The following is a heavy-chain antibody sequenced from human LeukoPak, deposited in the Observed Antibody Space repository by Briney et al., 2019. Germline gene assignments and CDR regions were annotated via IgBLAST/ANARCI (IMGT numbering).Heavy chain of an antibody. V-gene: IGHV3-30*03. CDR3: VRDSPSGFFDL. D-gene: IGHD6-19*01. CDR1: GFTFSSYG. J-gene: IGHJ2*01. Sequence: GGSLRLSCAASGFTFSSYGMHWVRQAPGKGLEWVAVISYDGSNKYYADSVKGRFTISRDNSKNTLYLQMNSLKAEDTAVYYCVRDSPSGFFDLWGRGTLVTVSS. CDR2: ISYDGSNK.